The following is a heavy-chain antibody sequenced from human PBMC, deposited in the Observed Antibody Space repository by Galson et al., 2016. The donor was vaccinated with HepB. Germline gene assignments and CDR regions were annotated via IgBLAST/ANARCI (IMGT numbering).Heavy chain of an antibody. V-gene: IGHV3-23*01. J-gene: IGHJ6*02. Sequence: SLRLSCAAAGFTFSNFAMTWVRHAPEKGLEWVSSTDIDGTPYYADSVKGRFTISRDNSKNTLYLQMNSLRAEDTAVYYCAKMPPLDLGMGDSSGYPHYGMDFWGQGTTVTVSS. D-gene: IGHD3-22*01. CDR2: TDIDGTP. CDR3: AKMPPLDLGMGDSSGYPHYGMDF. CDR1: GFTFSNFA.